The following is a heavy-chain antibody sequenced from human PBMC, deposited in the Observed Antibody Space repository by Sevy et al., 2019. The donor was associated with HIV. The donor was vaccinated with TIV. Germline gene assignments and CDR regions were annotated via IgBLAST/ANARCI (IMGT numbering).Heavy chain of an antibody. J-gene: IGHJ3*02. V-gene: IGHV4-59*08. CDR3: ARRNDFAI. CDR1: GGSINSDH. CDR2: VYYIGGT. Sequence: SETPSLTCTVSGGSINSDHWNWSRQPPGKGLEWIGYVYYIGGTNYNPALKNRVTISVDRTKNQFSLKLTSVTAADTAVYYCARRNDFAIWGQGTMVTVSS.